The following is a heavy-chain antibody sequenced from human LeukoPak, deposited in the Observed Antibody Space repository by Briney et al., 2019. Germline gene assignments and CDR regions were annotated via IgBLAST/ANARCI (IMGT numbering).Heavy chain of an antibody. V-gene: IGHV1-2*02. CDR2: INPNSGGT. CDR3: ARALSIAAFDYYYYMDV. Sequence: ASVKVSCKASGGTFSSYAISWVRQAPGQGLEWMGGINPNSGGTNYAQKFQGRATMTRDTSISTAYLELSRLRSDDTAVYYCARALSIAAFDYYYYMDVWGKGTTVTVSS. CDR1: GGTFSSYA. D-gene: IGHD6-6*01. J-gene: IGHJ6*03.